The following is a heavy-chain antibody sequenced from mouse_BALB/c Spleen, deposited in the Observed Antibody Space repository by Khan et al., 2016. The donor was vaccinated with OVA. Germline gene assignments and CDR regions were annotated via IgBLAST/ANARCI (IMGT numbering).Heavy chain of an antibody. J-gene: IGHJ2*02. CDR3: ARVYGEDFDY. D-gene: IGHD1-1*01. CDR2: ISYSGNT. CDR1: GYSITSDYA. V-gene: IGHV3-2*02. Sequence: EVQLQESGPGLVQPSQSLSLTCTVTGYSITSDYAWNWIRQFPGNKLEWMGFISYSGNTKYNPSLNSRFSINRDTSKNQFFLKLNSVTTEDTATYYCARVYGEDFDYWGQGTSVTVSA.